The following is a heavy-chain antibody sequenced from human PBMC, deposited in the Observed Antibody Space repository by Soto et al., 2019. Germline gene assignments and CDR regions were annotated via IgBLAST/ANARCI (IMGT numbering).Heavy chain of an antibody. CDR1: GYSFASHW. J-gene: IGHJ4*02. D-gene: IGHD1-26*01. Sequence: PGESLKISCKGSGYSFASHWVAWVRQMPEKGLEWIGTIYPGDSDTKYSSAFRGHVTISADTSVSTAYLQWRSLEATDSAIYYCARYSGSSWHSLDFWGQGTLLTVTS. CDR2: IYPGDSDT. CDR3: ARYSGSSWHSLDF. V-gene: IGHV5-51*01.